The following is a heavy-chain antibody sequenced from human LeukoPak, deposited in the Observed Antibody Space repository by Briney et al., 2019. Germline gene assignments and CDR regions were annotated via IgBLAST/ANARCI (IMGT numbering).Heavy chain of an antibody. Sequence: SETLSLTCTVSGGSISSYYWSWLRQPAGKGLEWIGRIYTSGSTNYNPSLKSRVTMSVDTSKNQFSLKLSSVTAADTAVYYCARIVGAPSPYYYYYYMDVWGKGTTVTVSS. CDR2: IYTSGST. V-gene: IGHV4-4*07. D-gene: IGHD1-26*01. CDR3: ARIVGAPSPYYYYYYMDV. J-gene: IGHJ6*03. CDR1: GGSISSYY.